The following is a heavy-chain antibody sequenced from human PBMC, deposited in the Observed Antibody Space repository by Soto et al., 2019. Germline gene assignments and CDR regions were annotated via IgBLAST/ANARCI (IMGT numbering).Heavy chain of an antibody. CDR3: ARDLSSAGSSWYSFAFDI. Sequence: GGSLRLSCAASGFTFSSYGMHWVRQAPGKGLEWVAVIWYDGSNKYYADSVKGRFTISRDNSKNTLYLQMNSLRAEDTAVYYCARDLSSAGSSWYSFAFDIWGQGTMGTVSS. CDR2: IWYDGSNK. D-gene: IGHD6-13*01. CDR1: GFTFSSYG. J-gene: IGHJ3*02. V-gene: IGHV3-33*01.